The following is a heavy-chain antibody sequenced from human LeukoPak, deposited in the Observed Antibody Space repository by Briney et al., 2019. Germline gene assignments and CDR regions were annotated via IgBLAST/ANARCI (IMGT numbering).Heavy chain of an antibody. J-gene: IGHJ4*02. D-gene: IGHD1-1*01. CDR3: AATTLTPRYNPKAAKIDY. Sequence: SGTLSLTCAVSGGSISSSNWWSWVRQPPGKGLEWIGEIYHSGSTNYNPSLKSRVTISVDKSKNQFSLKLSSVTAADTAVYYCAATTLTPRYNPKAAKIDYWGQGTLVTVSS. CDR2: IYHSGST. V-gene: IGHV4-4*02. CDR1: GGSISSSNW.